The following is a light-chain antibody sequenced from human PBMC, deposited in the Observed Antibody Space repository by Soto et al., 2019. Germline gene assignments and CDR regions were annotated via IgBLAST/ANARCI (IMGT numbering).Light chain of an antibody. CDR2: AAS. Sequence: DIQLTQAPSFLSASAGDRVSITCRASQAISSYLAWYQQKPGRAPKLLIYAASTLQSGVPSRFSGSGSGTEFTLTITSLQPEDFATYYCQQYNSYPYTFGQGTKLEIK. J-gene: IGKJ2*01. V-gene: IGKV1-9*01. CDR1: QAISSY. CDR3: QQYNSYPYT.